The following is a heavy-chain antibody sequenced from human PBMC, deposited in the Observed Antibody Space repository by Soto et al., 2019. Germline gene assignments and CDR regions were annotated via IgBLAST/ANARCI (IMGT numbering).Heavy chain of an antibody. D-gene: IGHD1-7*01. CDR2: ISPYNGNT. CDR1: GYTFTSYG. Sequence: QVQLVQSGAEVKKRGASVKVSCKASGYTFTSYGISWVRQAPGQGLEWMGRISPYNGNTNYAQKLQGRVTMTTDTSTSTAYMELRSLRSDDTAVYYCARDRGYNWNYGWFDPWGQGTLVTVSS. CDR3: ARDRGYNWNYGWFDP. J-gene: IGHJ5*02. V-gene: IGHV1-18*01.